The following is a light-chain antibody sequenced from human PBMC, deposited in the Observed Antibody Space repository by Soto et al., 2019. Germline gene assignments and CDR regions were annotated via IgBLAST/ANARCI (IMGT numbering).Light chain of an antibody. J-gene: IGKJ1*01. V-gene: IGKV3-15*01. CDR3: QQYNNRPPWT. Sequence: EIVMTQSPATLSVSPGERATLSCRASQSVGSNFAWYQQEPGQAPRLLMYGASTRATGIPARFSGSGSGAELTLTISSLQSEDYAVYYCQQYNNRPPWTFGQGTKVQIK. CDR2: GAS. CDR1: QSVGSN.